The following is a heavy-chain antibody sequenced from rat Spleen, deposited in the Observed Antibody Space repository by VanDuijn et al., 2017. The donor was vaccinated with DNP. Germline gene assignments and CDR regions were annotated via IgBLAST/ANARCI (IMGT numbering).Heavy chain of an antibody. V-gene: IGHV2-27*01. Sequence: LKSRLSISRDTSKSQVFLKMNSLQTDDTAVYFCAREVFPYAMDAWGQGTSVTVSS. D-gene: IGHD1-11*01. CDR3: AREVFPYAMDA. J-gene: IGHJ4*01.